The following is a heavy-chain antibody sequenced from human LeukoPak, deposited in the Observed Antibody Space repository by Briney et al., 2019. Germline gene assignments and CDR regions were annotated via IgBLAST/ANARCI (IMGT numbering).Heavy chain of an antibody. CDR2: IYYSGST. D-gene: IGHD2-15*01. V-gene: IGHV4-39*01. CDR3: ARRRLGYCSGGSCYLDY. Sequence: PSETLSLTCTVSGGSISSSSYYWGWIRQPPGKGLEWIGSIYYSGSTYYNPSLKSRVTISVDTSKNQFSLKLSSVTAADTAVYYCARRRLGYCSGGSCYLDYWGQGTLVTVSS. J-gene: IGHJ4*02. CDR1: GGSISSSSYY.